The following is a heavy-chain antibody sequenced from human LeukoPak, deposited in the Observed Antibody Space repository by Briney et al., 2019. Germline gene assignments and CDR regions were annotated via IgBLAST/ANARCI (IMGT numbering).Heavy chain of an antibody. CDR1: GGSISSSSYY. J-gene: IGHJ6*03. CDR3: ARRDYYYYYMDV. CDR2: IYYSGST. V-gene: IGHV4-39*01. Sequence: SETLSLTCTVSGGSISSSSYYWGWIRQPPGKGLEWIGSIYYSGSTYYNPSLKSRVTISVDTSKNQFSLKRSSVTAADTAVYYCARRDYYYYYMDVWGKGTTVTISS.